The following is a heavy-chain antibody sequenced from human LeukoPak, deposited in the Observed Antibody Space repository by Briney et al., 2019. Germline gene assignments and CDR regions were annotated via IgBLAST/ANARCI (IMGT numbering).Heavy chain of an antibody. Sequence: PGGSLRLPCAASGLTFSSNAMSWVRQAPGKGLEWVSAISGSGGSTYYADSVKGRFTISRDNSKNTLYLQMNSLRAEDTAVYYCAKMGPTGTFYFDYWGQGTLVTVSS. CDR3: AKMGPTGTFYFDY. J-gene: IGHJ4*02. V-gene: IGHV3-23*01. D-gene: IGHD1-1*01. CDR1: GLTFSSNA. CDR2: ISGSGGST.